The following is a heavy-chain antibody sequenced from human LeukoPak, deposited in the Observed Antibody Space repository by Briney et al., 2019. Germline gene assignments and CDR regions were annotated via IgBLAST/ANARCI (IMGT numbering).Heavy chain of an antibody. CDR2: IIPILGIA. CDR3: ARDPTASRTTRDY. J-gene: IGHJ4*02. Sequence: ASVKVSCKASGGTFSSYAISWVRQAPGQGLEWMGRIIPILGIANYAQKFQGRVTITADESTSTAYMELSSLRSEDTAVYYCARDPTASRTTRDYWGQGTLVTVSS. V-gene: IGHV1-69*04. D-gene: IGHD1-7*01. CDR1: GGTFSSYA.